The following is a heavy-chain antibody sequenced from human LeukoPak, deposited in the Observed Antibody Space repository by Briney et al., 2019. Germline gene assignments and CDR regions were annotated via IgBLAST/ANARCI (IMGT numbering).Heavy chain of an antibody. CDR3: AKDENIVVVPAASDY. Sequence: GGSLRLSCAASGFTFSSYGMHWVRQAPGKGLEWVAVISYDGSNKYYADSVKGRFTISRDNSKNTLYLQMNSLRAEDTAVYYCAKDENIVVVPAASDYWGQGTLVTVSS. D-gene: IGHD2-2*01. CDR1: GFTFSSYG. V-gene: IGHV3-30*18. J-gene: IGHJ4*02. CDR2: ISYDGSNK.